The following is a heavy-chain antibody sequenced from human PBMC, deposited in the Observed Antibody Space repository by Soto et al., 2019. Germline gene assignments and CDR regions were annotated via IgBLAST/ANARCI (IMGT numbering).Heavy chain of an antibody. D-gene: IGHD3-10*01. CDR1: GGSISSGGYS. J-gene: IGHJ4*02. CDR3: ARGPPFGY. CDR2: IYHSGST. Sequence: QLQLQDSCSVLVKPSQTLSLTCAVSGGSISSGGYSWSWIRQPPGKGLEWIGYIYHSGSTYYNPSLKSRVTISVDRSKNQFSLKLSSVTAADTAVYYCARGPPFGYWGQGTLVTVSS. V-gene: IGHV4-30-2*01.